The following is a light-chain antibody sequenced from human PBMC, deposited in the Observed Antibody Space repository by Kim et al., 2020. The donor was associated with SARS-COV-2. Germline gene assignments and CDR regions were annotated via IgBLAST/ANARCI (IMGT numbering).Light chain of an antibody. CDR1: SSNIGAGYD. CDR3: QSYDNSLSGYV. V-gene: IGLV1-40*01. CDR2: GND. Sequence: TISCTGSSSNIGAGYDVHWYQQFPGAAPKFLIYGNDNRPSGVPDRFSGSKSGTSASLAITGLQPEDEADYYCQSYDNSLSGYVFGTGTKVTVL. J-gene: IGLJ1*01.